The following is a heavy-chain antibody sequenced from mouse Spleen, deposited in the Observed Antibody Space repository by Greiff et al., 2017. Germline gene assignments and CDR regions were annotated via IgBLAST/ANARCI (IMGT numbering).Heavy chain of an antibody. J-gene: IGHJ4*01. CDR1: GYAFSSYW. Sequence: QVQLQQSGAELVKPGASVKISCKASGYAFSSYWMKWVKQRPGKGLEWIGQIYPGDGDTNYNGKFKGKATLTADKSSSTAYMQLSSLTSEDSAVYFCARERDYAMDYWGQGTSVTVSS. CDR2: IYPGDGDT. V-gene: IGHV1-80*01. CDR3: ARERDYAMDY.